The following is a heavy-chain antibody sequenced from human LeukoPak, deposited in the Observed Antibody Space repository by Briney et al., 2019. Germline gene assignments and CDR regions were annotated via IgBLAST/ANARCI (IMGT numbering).Heavy chain of an antibody. CDR2: ISRSSTDT. CDR1: GFTFTDFY. Sequence: PRGSLRLSCAASGFTFTDFYMSWIRQAPGKGLEWLSDISRSSTDTNYADSVKGRFTISRDNSKNTLYLQMNSLRAEDTAVYYCARDLDRQGKNLVVVVAATQPLVMTAIGYWGQGTLVTVSS. D-gene: IGHD2-15*01. CDR3: ARDLDRQGKNLVVVVAATQPLVMTAIGY. J-gene: IGHJ4*02. V-gene: IGHV3-11*06.